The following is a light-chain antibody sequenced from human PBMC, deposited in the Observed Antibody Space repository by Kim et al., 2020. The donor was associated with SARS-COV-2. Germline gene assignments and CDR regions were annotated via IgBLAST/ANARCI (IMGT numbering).Light chain of an antibody. J-gene: IGKJ1*01. V-gene: IGKV1-5*03. Sequence: ASVEDRVIITCRASQSLGSWLAWYQQKPGKPPKLLIYKPSILQSGVPAMFSGRGSGTEFTLSISSLQPDDFASYYCLQYNSYWTFGQGTKVDIK. CDR3: LQYNSYWT. CDR1: QSLGSW. CDR2: KPS.